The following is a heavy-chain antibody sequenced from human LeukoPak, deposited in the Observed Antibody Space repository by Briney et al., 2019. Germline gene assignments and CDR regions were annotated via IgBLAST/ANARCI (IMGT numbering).Heavy chain of an antibody. CDR1: GNTFTSYY. CDR2: INPSGGGT. CDR3: ARNYYDSSGYYSGLDY. J-gene: IGHJ4*02. Sequence: ASVKVSCKASGNTFTSYYMHWVRQAPGQGLEWMGIINPSGGGTSYAQKCQGRVTMTRDTSTSTVYMELSSLRSEDTAVYYCARNYYDSSGYYSGLDYWGQGTLVTVSS. V-gene: IGHV1-46*01. D-gene: IGHD3-22*01.